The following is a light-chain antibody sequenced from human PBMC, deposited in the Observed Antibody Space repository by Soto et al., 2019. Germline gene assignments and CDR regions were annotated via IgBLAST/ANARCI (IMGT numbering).Light chain of an antibody. J-gene: IGKJ1*01. CDR3: QQYGGSPRT. CDR2: GAS. CDR1: QSVSSNS. V-gene: IGKV3-20*01. Sequence: EIVLTQSPGTLSLSPGERATLSCRASQSVSSNSLAWYQHKRGQAPRLLIHGASSRATGIPDRFSGSGSGTDFNLTISRLEPEDFAVYYGQQYGGSPRTFGQGTKVEVK.